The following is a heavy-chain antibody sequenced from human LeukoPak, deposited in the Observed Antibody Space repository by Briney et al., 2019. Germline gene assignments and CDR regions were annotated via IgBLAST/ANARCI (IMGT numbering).Heavy chain of an antibody. CDR3: ARAGKRSSYYYYYYMDV. CDR2: ISAYNGNT. Sequence: GASVKVSCKASGYTFTSYGISWVRQAPGQGLEWMGWISAYNGNTNYAQKLHGRVTMTTDTSTSTAYMGLRSLRSDDTAVYYCARAGKRSSYYYYYYMDVWGKGTTVTVSS. J-gene: IGHJ6*03. CDR1: GYTFTSYG. D-gene: IGHD3-10*01. V-gene: IGHV1-18*01.